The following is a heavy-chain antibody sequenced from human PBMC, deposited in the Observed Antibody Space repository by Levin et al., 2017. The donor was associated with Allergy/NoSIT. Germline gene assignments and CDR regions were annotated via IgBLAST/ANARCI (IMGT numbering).Heavy chain of an antibody. D-gene: IGHD4-17*01. J-gene: IGHJ4*02. CDR1: GGSVSSGSNY. Sequence: SQTLSLTCTVSGGSVSSGSNYWSWIRQPPGKGLEWIGYIYYSGSTNYNPSLKSRVTISVDTSKNQFSLKLSSVTAADTAVYYCAREGHYGDYFDYCGQGTLVTVSS. CDR2: IYYSGST. V-gene: IGHV4-61*01. CDR3: AREGHYGDYFDY.